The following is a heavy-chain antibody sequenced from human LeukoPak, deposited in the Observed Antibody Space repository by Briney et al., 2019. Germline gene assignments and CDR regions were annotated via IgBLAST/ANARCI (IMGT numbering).Heavy chain of an antibody. V-gene: IGHV4-34*01. Sequence: SETLSPSCAVYGGSSRGYYWTCIRQTPENGLGWVGEMNLSGRTSYNTSLKSRGTLSLDTSKNQFSLKLSSVTAADTAVYYCARGRQDVTMIVVVMSAVSYYLDVRGKGTTVTVS. CDR1: GGSSRGYY. CDR3: ARGRQDVTMIVVVMSAVSYYLDV. CDR2: MNLSGRT. D-gene: IGHD3-22*01. J-gene: IGHJ6*03.